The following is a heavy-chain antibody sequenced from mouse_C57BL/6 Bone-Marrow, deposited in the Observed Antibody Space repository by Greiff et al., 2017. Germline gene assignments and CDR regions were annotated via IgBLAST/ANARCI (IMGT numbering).Heavy chain of an antibody. D-gene: IGHD2-3*01. J-gene: IGHJ4*01. Sequence: QVQLKQPGAELVKPGASVKLSCKASGYTFTSYWMQWVKQRPGQGLEWIGEIDPSDSYTNYNQKFKGKATLTVDTSSSTAYMQLSSLTSEDSAVYYCARHRDDGYVHYYAMDYWGQGTSVTVSS. V-gene: IGHV1-50*01. CDR2: IDPSDSYT. CDR1: GYTFTSYW. CDR3: ARHRDDGYVHYYAMDY.